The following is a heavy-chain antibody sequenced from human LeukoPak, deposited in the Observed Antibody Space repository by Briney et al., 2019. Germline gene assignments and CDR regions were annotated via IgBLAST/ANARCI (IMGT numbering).Heavy chain of an antibody. J-gene: IGHJ5*02. CDR3: ARDGCSSTTYYYNNWFDP. D-gene: IGHD2-2*01. V-gene: IGHV1-69*05. Sequence: SVKVSCKASGGTFSSSAISWVRQAPGQGLESMGGIIPIFGTANYAQKFQGRVTITTDESTSTACMELSSLRSEDTAVYYCARDGCSSTTYYYNNWFDPWGQGTLVTVSS. CDR1: GGTFSSSA. CDR2: IIPIFGTA.